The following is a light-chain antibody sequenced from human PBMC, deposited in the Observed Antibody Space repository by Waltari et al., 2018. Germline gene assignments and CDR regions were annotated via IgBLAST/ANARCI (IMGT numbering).Light chain of an antibody. CDR1: SSDVGGYNY. V-gene: IGLV2-11*01. CDR3: CSFAGTYTVI. J-gene: IGLJ2*01. Sequence: QSALTQPRSVSGSPGQSVTISCTGTSSDVGGYNYVSWYHQHPGKVPKRMIYGVSKRPSGVPDRFPGSKSDNTASLTISGLQAEDEADYYCCSFAGTYTVIFGGGTKLTVL. CDR2: GVS.